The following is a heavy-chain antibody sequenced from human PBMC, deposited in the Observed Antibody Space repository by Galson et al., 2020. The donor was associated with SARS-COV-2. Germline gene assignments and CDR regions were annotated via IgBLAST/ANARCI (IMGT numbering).Heavy chain of an antibody. Sequence: SETLSLTCSVSGGSITTRSYYWGWIRQSPGKGLEWIGSIHYSGSTSYNPSLNSRVIISVDTSKNQFSLELSSVTAADTAVYYCARRGDTVAWVYWGQVALFTVSS. CDR2: IHYSGST. CDR1: GGSITTRSYY. V-gene: IGHV4-39*01. CDR3: ARRGDTVAWVY. D-gene: IGHD4-17*01. J-gene: IGHJ4*02.